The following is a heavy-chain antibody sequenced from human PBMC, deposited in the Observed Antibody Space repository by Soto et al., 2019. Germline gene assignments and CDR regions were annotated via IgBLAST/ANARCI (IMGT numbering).Heavy chain of an antibody. CDR1: GFTFSSYA. Sequence: GGSLRLSCAASGFTFSSYAMHWVRQAPGKGLEWVAVISYDGSNKYYADSVKGRFTISRDNSKNTLYLQMNRLRAEDTAVYYCARDTSTNYGAYYYYGMDVWGQGTTVTVSS. CDR3: ARDTSTNYGAYYYYGMDV. D-gene: IGHD4-17*01. CDR2: ISYDGSNK. J-gene: IGHJ6*02. V-gene: IGHV3-30-3*01.